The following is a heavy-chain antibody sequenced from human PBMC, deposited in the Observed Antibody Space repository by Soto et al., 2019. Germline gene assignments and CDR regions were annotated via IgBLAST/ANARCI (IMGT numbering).Heavy chain of an antibody. CDR1: GYTFTTYY. D-gene: IGHD1-7*01. Sequence: ASVKVSCKTSGYTFTTYYLHWVRQAPGQGLEWMGWIDPNSGVTKYAQKFQGRVTVTRDTSISTTYMELSSLTSDDTAVYYCAKENFKFDSWGQGTLVTVSS. J-gene: IGHJ4*02. V-gene: IGHV1-2*02. CDR3: AKENFKFDS. CDR2: IDPNSGVT.